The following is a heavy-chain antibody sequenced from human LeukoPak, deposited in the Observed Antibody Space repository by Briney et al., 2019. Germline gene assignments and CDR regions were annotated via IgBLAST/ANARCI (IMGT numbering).Heavy chain of an antibody. CDR2: ITAYNGNT. J-gene: IGHJ5*02. CDR1: GSTFTSCS. V-gene: IGHV1-18*01. CDR3: ARAASGAVSWFDP. Sequence: GASVTVSCKASGSTFTSCSISWVRHAPAQGLEWMGWITAYNGNTNYAQKLQGRVTMTTDTSTSTPYMELRSLRSDETAVYYCARAASGAVSWFDPWGQGTLVTVSS. D-gene: IGHD5-12*01.